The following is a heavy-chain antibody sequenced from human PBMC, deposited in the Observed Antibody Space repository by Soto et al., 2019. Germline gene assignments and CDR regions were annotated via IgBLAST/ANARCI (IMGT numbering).Heavy chain of an antibody. CDR3: ARGRYGDY. CDR1: GYGFTTYG. D-gene: IGHD1-1*01. V-gene: IGHV1-18*01. J-gene: IGHJ4*02. CDR2: ISAHNGNT. Sequence: QVHLVQSGAEVKKPGASVKVSCKGSGYGFTTYGITWVRQAPGQGLEWMAWISAHNGNTNYAQKLQGRLTVTRDTSTSTAYMELRRLSSDDTAVYSCARGRYGDYWGQGAVVTVSS.